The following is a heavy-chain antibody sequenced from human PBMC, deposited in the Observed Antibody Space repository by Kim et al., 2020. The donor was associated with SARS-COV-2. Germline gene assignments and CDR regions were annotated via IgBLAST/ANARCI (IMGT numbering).Heavy chain of an antibody. D-gene: IGHD6-19*01. Sequence: GGSLRLSCAASGFTFSNAWMSWVRQAPGKGLEWVGRIKSKTDGGTTDYAAPVKGRFTISRDDSKNTLYLQMNSLKTEDTAVYYCTTSEHSGWSNYYYGMDVWGQGTTVTVSS. CDR1: GFTFSNAW. V-gene: IGHV3-15*01. CDR3: TTSEHSGWSNYYYGMDV. CDR2: IKSKTDGGTT. J-gene: IGHJ6*02.